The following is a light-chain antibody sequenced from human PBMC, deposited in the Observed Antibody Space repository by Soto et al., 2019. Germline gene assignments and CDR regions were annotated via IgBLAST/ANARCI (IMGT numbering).Light chain of an antibody. CDR3: QQYERYPMT. V-gene: IGKV1-5*03. CDR1: QSISSW. Sequence: DSQMTQYPSTLSASVGDRVTITCRASQSISSWLAWYQQKPGKAPKLLISKASTLQSGVPPRFSGSGYGTEFTLTISSLQHDDFATYYCQQYERYPMTFGGGTKVDIK. CDR2: KAS. J-gene: IGKJ4*01.